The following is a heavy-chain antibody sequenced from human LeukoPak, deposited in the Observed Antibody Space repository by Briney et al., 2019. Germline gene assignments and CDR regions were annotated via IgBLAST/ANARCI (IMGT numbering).Heavy chain of an antibody. V-gene: IGHV3-23*01. D-gene: IGHD5-24*01. CDR2: ISTAGGYT. CDR1: GFSFSTYG. CDR3: AKKPATIKFPFDI. Sequence: GGSLRLSCVGSGFSFSTYGMGWVRQTPGKGLEWVSAISTAGGYTEDADSVKGRFTISRDNSQNTLFLQMHSLRAEDTAVYYCAKKPATIKFPFDIWGQGTLVTVSP. J-gene: IGHJ4*02.